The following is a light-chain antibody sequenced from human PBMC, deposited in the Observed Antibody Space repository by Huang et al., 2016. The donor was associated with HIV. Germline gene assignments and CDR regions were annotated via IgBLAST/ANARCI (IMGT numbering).Light chain of an antibody. CDR1: QTISSY. CDR3: HQRAGWPL. Sequence: EVVLTQSPATLSLSPGERATLSCRASQTISSYLAWYQHKPGQPPRLLIYDTSKGATGSPARCSGSGSGTDFTLTISSVEPEDFAVYYCHQRAGWPLFGGGTKVEIK. V-gene: IGKV3-11*01. CDR2: DTS. J-gene: IGKJ4*02.